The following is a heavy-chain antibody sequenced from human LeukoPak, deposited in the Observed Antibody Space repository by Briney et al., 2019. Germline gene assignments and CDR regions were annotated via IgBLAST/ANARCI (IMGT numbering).Heavy chain of an antibody. CDR1: GYTFTSYY. J-gene: IGHJ3*02. D-gene: IGHD3-22*01. Sequence: XKAXGYTFTSYYMXWVRQAPGQGLEWMGIINPSGGSTIYAQKFQGRVTMTRDTSTSTVYMELSSLRSEDTAVYYCARIGGDDSSPGAFDIWGQGTMVTVSS. CDR2: INPSGGST. CDR3: ARIGGDDSSPGAFDI. V-gene: IGHV1-46*01.